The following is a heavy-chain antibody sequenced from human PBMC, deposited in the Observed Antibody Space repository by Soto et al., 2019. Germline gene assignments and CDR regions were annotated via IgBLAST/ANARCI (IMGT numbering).Heavy chain of an antibody. V-gene: IGHV6-1*01. J-gene: IGHJ6*02. D-gene: IGHD5-12*01. CDR3: ARSVVAASRGYYYYGMDV. CDR2: TYYRSKWYN. Sequence: SQXLSLTCAISGDSVSSNSAAWNWIRQSPSRGLEWLGRTYYRSKWYNDYAVSVKSRITINPDTSKNQFSLQLNSVTPEDTAVYYCARSVVAASRGYYYYGMDVWGQGTTVTVSS. CDR1: GDSVSSNSAA.